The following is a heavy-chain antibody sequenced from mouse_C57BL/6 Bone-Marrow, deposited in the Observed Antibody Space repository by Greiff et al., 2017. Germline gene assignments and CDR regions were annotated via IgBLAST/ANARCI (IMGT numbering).Heavy chain of an antibody. CDR3: ARGELLRYFPLAY. J-gene: IGHJ3*01. Sequence: QVQLQQPGTELVKPGASVKLSCKASGYTFTSYWMHWVKQRPGQGLEWIGNINPSNGGTNYNEKFKSTATLTVDKSSSTAYMQLSSLTSEDSAVYYCARGELLRYFPLAYWGQGTLITVSA. V-gene: IGHV1-53*01. CDR2: INPSNGGT. D-gene: IGHD1-1*01. CDR1: GYTFTSYW.